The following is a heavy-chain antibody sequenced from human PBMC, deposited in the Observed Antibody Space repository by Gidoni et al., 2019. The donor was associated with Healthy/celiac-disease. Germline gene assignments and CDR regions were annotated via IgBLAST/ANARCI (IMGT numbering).Heavy chain of an antibody. J-gene: IGHJ6*02. CDR2: IYYSGST. CDR3: ARLLRTPAAGTTGLHYYYYGMDV. D-gene: IGHD6-13*01. Sequence: QLQLQESGPGLVKPSETLSLTCTVSGGSLSSSSYYWGWIRQPPGKGLEWIGSIYYSGSTYYNPSLKSRVTISVDTSKNQFSLKLSSVTAADTAVYYCARLLRTPAAGTTGLHYYYYGMDVWGQGTTVTVSS. CDR1: GGSLSSSSYY. V-gene: IGHV4-39*01.